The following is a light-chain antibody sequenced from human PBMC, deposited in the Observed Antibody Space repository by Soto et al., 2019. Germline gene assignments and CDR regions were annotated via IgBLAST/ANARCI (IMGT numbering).Light chain of an antibody. J-gene: IGKJ5*01. V-gene: IGKV4-1*01. CDR3: QQYYSSPIT. Sequence: DIVMTQSPDSLAVSLGERATINCKSSQSVLYISNSKNYLAWYQQRPGQPPKLLIYWASTRESGVPDRFSGSGSGTDFTHTINSLQAEDVAVYYCQQYYSSPITCGQGTRLEIK. CDR1: QSVLYISNSKNY. CDR2: WAS.